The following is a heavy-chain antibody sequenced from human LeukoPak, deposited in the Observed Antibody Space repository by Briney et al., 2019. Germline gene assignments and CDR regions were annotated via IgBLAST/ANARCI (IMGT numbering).Heavy chain of an antibody. Sequence: SVKVSCKASGGTFSSYAISWVRQAPGQGLEWMGGIIPIFGTANYAQKFQGRVTITTDESTSTAYMELSSLRSEDTAVYYCARVTTVTTDSWFDPWGQGTLVTVSS. V-gene: IGHV1-69*05. CDR2: IIPIFGTA. CDR1: GGTFSSYA. CDR3: ARVTTVTTDSWFDP. J-gene: IGHJ5*02. D-gene: IGHD4-17*01.